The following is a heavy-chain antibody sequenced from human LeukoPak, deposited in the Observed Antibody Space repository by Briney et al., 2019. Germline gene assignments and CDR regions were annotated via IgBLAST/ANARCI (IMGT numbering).Heavy chain of an antibody. D-gene: IGHD5-12*01. CDR1: GFTFNKYT. Sequence: PGGSLRLSCAASGFTFNKYTMNWVRQAPGKGLEWVSSISTSSSYIYYADSVKGRFTISRDNAKNSLYLQMNSLRAEDTAVYYCARGGYSGYNPFNYWGQGTLVTVSS. J-gene: IGHJ4*02. V-gene: IGHV3-21*01. CDR2: ISTSSSYI. CDR3: ARGGYSGYNPFNY.